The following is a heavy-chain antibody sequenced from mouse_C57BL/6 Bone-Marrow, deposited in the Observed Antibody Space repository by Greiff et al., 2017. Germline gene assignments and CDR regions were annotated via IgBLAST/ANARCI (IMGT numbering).Heavy chain of an antibody. Sequence: QVQLKESGPGLVQPSQSLSITCTVSGFSLTSYGVHWVRQSPGKGLEWLGVIWRGGSTDYNADFMSRLSITKDNSKSQVFFKMNSLQADDAAIYDCAKRYGSSYGYAMDYWGQGTSVTVSS. V-gene: IGHV2-5*01. J-gene: IGHJ4*01. CDR3: AKRYGSSYGYAMDY. CDR1: GFSLTSYG. CDR2: IWRGGST. D-gene: IGHD1-1*01.